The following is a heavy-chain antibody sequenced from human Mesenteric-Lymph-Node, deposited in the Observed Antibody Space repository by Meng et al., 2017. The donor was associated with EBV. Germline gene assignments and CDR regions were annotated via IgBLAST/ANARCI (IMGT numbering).Heavy chain of an antibody. J-gene: IGHJ4*02. CDR3: AAGNWEAFDY. CDR2: ISNIGTTK. V-gene: IGHV3-11*01. D-gene: IGHD7-27*01. Sequence: QVTLVESGGGLVPPGGSLGLSCAASGFTFSDFYINWIRQAPGKGLEWVSSISNIGTTKDYADSVRGRFTISRDSAGSSLYLQMNSLRAEDTAVYYCAAGNWEAFDYWGQGTLVTVPS. CDR1: GFTFSDFY.